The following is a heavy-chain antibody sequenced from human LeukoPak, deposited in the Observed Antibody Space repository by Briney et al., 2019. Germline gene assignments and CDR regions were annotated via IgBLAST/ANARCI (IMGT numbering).Heavy chain of an antibody. Sequence: SETLSLTCTVSGGSISSYYWSWIRQPPGKGLEWIGYIYYSGSTNYNPSLKSRVTISVDTSKNQFSLKLSSVTAADTAVYCCARDLAPYDILSTTGPAFDPWGQGTLVTVSS. CDR3: ARDLAPYDILSTTGPAFDP. CDR2: IYYSGST. J-gene: IGHJ5*02. D-gene: IGHD3-9*01. V-gene: IGHV4-59*01. CDR1: GGSISSYY.